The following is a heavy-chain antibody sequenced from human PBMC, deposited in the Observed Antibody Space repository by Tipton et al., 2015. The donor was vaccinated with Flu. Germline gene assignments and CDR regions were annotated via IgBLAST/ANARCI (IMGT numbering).Heavy chain of an antibody. CDR2: VSQTGGT. V-gene: IGHV4-38-2*01. CDR3: ARRDYSNYVSDPKSWFAP. D-gene: IGHD4-11*01. J-gene: IGHJ5*02. CDR1: GDSISSDFY. Sequence: TLSLTCAVSGDSISSDFYWAWIRQFPGKGLEWIGTVSQTGGTIYTPPHKSRVTISIDPSKNQFSLNMGSVTAADMAVYYCARRDYSNYVSDPKSWFAPWGQGTLVAVSS.